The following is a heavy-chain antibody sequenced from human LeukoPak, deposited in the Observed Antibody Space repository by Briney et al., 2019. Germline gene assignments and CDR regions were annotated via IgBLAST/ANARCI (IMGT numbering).Heavy chain of an antibody. CDR2: IYYSGST. CDR3: ARDARIAVSYYFDY. Sequence: PSETLSLTCTVSGGSISSYYWSWIRQPPGKGLEWIGYIYYSGSTNYNPSLKSRVTISVGTSKNQFSLKLSSVTAADTAVYYCARDARIAVSYYFDYWGQGTLVTVSS. D-gene: IGHD6-19*01. CDR1: GGSISSYY. V-gene: IGHV4-59*01. J-gene: IGHJ4*02.